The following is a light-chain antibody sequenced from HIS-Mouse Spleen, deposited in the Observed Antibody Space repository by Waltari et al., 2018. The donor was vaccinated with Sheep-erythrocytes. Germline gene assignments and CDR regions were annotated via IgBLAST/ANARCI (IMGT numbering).Light chain of an antibody. J-gene: IGLJ1*01. CDR2: DVR. Sequence: QSALTQPRSVSGSPGQSVTISCTGSSSDAGGYNYVSWYQQDPGKAPKLMIYDVRKRPSGVPVRFSVSKSGNTASLASSGLQAEDEADYYCCSYAGSYNHVFATGTKVTVL. CDR1: SSDAGGYNY. V-gene: IGLV2-11*01. CDR3: CSYAGSYNHV.